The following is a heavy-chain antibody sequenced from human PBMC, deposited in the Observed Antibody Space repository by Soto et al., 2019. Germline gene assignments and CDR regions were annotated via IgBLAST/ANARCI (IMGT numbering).Heavy chain of an antibody. Sequence: QVQLQESGPGLVKPSGTLSLTCAVSGGSISSSNWWSWVRQPPGKGLEWIGEIYHSESTNNNPSLKSRVTXXVXKXXNQFSLKLSSVTAADTAVYYCARTASYSSGWYQDYWGQGTLVTVSS. J-gene: IGHJ4*02. CDR1: GGSISSSNW. D-gene: IGHD6-19*01. CDR2: IYHSEST. CDR3: ARTASYSSGWYQDY. V-gene: IGHV4-4*02.